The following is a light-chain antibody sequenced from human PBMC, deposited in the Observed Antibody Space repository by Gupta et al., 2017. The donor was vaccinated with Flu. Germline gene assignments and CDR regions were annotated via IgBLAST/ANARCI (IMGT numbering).Light chain of an antibody. J-gene: IGKJ1*01. V-gene: IGKV3-11*01. CDR2: DAS. CDR3: QQRSNWPRT. CDR1: QSVSSY. Sequence: EIVLTQSPATLSLSPGERATLSSSASQSVSSYLAWYRQKPGQAPRLLIYDASSRAAGIPDRLGGSESGTDFTLTIGGLEPEDFAVYYCQQRSNWPRTFGQGTKVEIK.